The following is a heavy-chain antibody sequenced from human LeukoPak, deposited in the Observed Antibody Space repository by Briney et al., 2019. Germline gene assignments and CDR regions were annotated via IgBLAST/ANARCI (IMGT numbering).Heavy chain of an antibody. V-gene: IGHV4-34*01. D-gene: IGHD3-16*01. J-gene: IGHJ6*03. CDR3: ARETSQKGAHYMDV. Sequence: SETLSLTCAVFGGSFSGYYWNWIRQPPGKGLEWIGQINPSRNTNYNPSLKSRVTISVDTSKKQFSLKLSSVTAADTAVYYCARETSQKGAHYMDVWGKGTTVTISS. CDR2: INPSRNT. CDR1: GGSFSGYY.